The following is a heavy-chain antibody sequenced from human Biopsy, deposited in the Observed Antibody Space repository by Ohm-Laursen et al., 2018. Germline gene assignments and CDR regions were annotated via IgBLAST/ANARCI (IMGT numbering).Heavy chain of an antibody. J-gene: IGHJ4*02. Sequence: ASVKVSCNASGYTFTSYGISWLRQAPGQGLEWMGWINTYNGNTNYAQNLQGRVTMTTDTSTSTAYMELRSLRSDDTAVYYCARERGGYKRTDYWGQGTLVTVSS. CDR1: GYTFTSYG. CDR2: INTYNGNT. V-gene: IGHV1-18*01. D-gene: IGHD5-24*01. CDR3: ARERGGYKRTDY.